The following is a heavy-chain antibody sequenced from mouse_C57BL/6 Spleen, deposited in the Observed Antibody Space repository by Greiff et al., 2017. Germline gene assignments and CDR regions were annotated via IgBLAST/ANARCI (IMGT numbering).Heavy chain of an antibody. CDR2: INPGSGGT. J-gene: IGHJ1*03. V-gene: IGHV1-54*01. CDR3: ARSSYGNYGVYFDV. Sequence: QVQLQQSGAELVRPGTSVKVSCKASGYAFTNYLIEWVKQRPGQGLEWIGVINPGSGGTNNNEKFKGKATLTADKSSSTAYMQLSSLTSEDSAVYFCARSSYGNYGVYFDVWGTGTTVTVSS. D-gene: IGHD2-10*02. CDR1: GYAFTNYL.